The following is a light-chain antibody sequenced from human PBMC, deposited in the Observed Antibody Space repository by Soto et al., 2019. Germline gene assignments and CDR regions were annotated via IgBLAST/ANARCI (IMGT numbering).Light chain of an antibody. V-gene: IGKV3-20*01. CDR2: GAS. CDR1: QSVSSAY. J-gene: IGKJ2*01. CDR3: QQSGSSFYT. Sequence: EIVLTQSPGTLSLSPGERATLSCRASQSVSSAYLAWYQQIPGQDPRLLIYGASSRTTGIPHRFSGSGSGTDFTLTISGLEPKDFAVHYCQQSGSSFYTFGQGTKLEIK.